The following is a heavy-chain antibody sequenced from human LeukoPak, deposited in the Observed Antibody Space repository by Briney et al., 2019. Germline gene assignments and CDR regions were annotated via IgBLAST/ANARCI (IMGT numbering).Heavy chain of an antibody. Sequence: GGSLRLSCAASGFTFTTYWMSWVRQAPGKGLEWVANIKQDGTEKYYVDSVKGRFTISRDNAKNSLYLQMNSLRVEDTAVYYCARGSPIVATITVYWGQGTLVTVSS. CDR2: IKQDGTEK. CDR1: GFTFTTYW. J-gene: IGHJ4*02. V-gene: IGHV3-7*01. CDR3: ARGSPIVATITVY. D-gene: IGHD5-12*01.